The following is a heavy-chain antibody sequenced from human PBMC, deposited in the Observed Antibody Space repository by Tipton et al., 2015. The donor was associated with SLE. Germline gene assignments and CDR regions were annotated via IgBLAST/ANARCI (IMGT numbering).Heavy chain of an antibody. CDR3: GKDTDDILTVIDY. J-gene: IGHJ4*02. D-gene: IGHD3-9*01. V-gene: IGHV3-9*01. Sequence: RSLRLSCAAAGFTFDDYAMHWVRQAPGKGLEWVSGISWNSDKIGYADSVKGRFSISRDNAKKSLYLQMNSLRTEDTALYYCGKDTDDILTVIDYWGQGTLVTVSS. CDR2: ISWNSDKI. CDR1: GFTFDDYA.